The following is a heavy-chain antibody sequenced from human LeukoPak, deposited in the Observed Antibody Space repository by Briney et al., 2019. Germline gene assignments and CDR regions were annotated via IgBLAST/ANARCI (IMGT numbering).Heavy chain of an antibody. J-gene: IGHJ4*02. Sequence: SDTLSLTCAVYGEFFSGYYWSWIRQPPGKGLEWIGEINHSGRTNYNPSLKSRVNISVGQFKNHFSLKLSSVTAADTAVYYCARTGITMVRGVIITHDYWGQGSLVSDCS. D-gene: IGHD3-10*01. CDR2: INHSGRT. V-gene: IGHV4-34*01. CDR3: ARTGITMVRGVIITHDY. CDR1: GEFFSGYY.